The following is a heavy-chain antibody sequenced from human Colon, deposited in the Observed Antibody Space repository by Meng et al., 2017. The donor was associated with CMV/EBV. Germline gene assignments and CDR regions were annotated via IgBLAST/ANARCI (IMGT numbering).Heavy chain of an antibody. Sequence: VQLPAGGAGLLKPSETLSLTCAVYGGSFSGYYWSWIRQPPGKGLEWIGEINHSGSTNYNPSLKSRVTISVDTSKNQFSLKLSSVTAADTAVYYCASILFAAAAGGWGGYWGQGTLVTVSS. D-gene: IGHD6-13*01. CDR1: GGSFSGYY. J-gene: IGHJ4*02. CDR3: ASILFAAAAGGWGGY. V-gene: IGHV4-34*01. CDR2: INHSGST.